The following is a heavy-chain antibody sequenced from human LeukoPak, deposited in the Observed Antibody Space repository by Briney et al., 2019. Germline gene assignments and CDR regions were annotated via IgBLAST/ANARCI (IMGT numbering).Heavy chain of an antibody. CDR3: QITMIVPYYMDV. J-gene: IGHJ6*03. V-gene: IGHV4-61*02. CDR1: GGSISSGSYY. D-gene: IGHD3-22*01. CDR2: IYTSGST. Sequence: SETLSLTCTVSGGSISSGSYYWSWIRQPAGKGLEWIGRIYTSGSTNYNPSLKSRVTISVDKSKNQFSLKLSSVTAADTAVYYCQITMIVPYYMDVWGKGTTVTISS.